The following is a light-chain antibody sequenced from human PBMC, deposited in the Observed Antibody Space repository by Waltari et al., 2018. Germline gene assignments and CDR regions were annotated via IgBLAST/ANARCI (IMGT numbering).Light chain of an antibody. V-gene: IGLV3-19*01. CDR1: SLRRYY. Sequence: SSELTLDPAVSVALGQTVRITCQGDSLRRYYASWYQQRPGQAPFLVLYGHDNRPSGIPDRFSGSTSGNTASLTITRAQAEDAGVYYCLSRDSSSTRVFGGGTTLTV. J-gene: IGLJ3*02. CDR2: GHD. CDR3: LSRDSSSTRV.